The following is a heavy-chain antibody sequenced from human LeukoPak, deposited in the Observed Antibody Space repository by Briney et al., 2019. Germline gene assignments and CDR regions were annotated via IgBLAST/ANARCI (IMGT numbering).Heavy chain of an antibody. V-gene: IGHV1-2*06. CDR1: GYTFTDYY. Sequence: ASVKVSCKASGYTFTDYYLHWVRQAPGQGLEWVGRINPDTGGANYAQKVQGRVTMTRDTSVGTVYLELSRLTSDDTAVYYCARDRASDYWGQGTLVTVSS. CDR2: INPDTGGA. CDR3: ARDRASDY. J-gene: IGHJ4*02.